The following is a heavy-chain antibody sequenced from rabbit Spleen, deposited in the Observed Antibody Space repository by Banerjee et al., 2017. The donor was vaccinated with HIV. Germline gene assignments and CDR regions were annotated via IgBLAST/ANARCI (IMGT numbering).Heavy chain of an antibody. D-gene: IGHD4-2*01. J-gene: IGHJ4*01. V-gene: IGHV1S7*01. CDR2: IDPFFGTT. CDR3: ARRNIGNYGNYAGAYNL. CDR1: GFDFSSYY. Sequence: QLKESGGGLVQPGGSLKLSCKGSGFDFSSYYMSWVRQAPGKGLEWIGYIDPFFGTTYYANWVNGRFSISRENTQNTVSLQMNSLTVADTATYFCARRNIGNYGNYAGAYNLWGPGTLVTVS.